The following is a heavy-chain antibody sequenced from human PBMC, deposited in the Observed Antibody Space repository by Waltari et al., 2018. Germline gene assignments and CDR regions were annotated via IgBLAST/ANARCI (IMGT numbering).Heavy chain of an antibody. CDR2: IKQDGSEK. V-gene: IGHV3-7*01. D-gene: IGHD2-21*01. CDR1: GFTFSSYW. J-gene: IGHJ4*02. CDR3: ARDPLAYCGGDCYSVFDY. Sequence: EVQLVESGGGLVQPGGSLRLSCAASGFTFSSYWMSWVRQAQGMGLEWVANIKQDGSEKYYVDSVKGRFTISRDNAKNSLYLQMNSLRAEDTAVYYCARDPLAYCGGDCYSVFDYWGQGTLVTVSS.